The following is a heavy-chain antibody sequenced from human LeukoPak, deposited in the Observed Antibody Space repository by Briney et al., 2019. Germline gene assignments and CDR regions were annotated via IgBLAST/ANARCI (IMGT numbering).Heavy chain of an antibody. CDR3: AKDITRITMIVPGSPSGAFDI. D-gene: IGHD3-22*01. V-gene: IGHV3-48*04. J-gene: IGHJ3*02. Sequence: GGSLRLSCAASGFNFSIYSMNWVRQAPGKGLEWVSYITRSSTTIYYADSVKGRFTISRDNAKNSLYLQMNSLRAEDTALYYCAKDITRITMIVPGSPSGAFDIWGQGTMVTVSS. CDR1: GFNFSIYS. CDR2: ITRSSTTI.